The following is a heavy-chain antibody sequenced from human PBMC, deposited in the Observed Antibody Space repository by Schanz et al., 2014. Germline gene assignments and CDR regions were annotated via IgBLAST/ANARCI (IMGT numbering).Heavy chain of an antibody. CDR3: ARLYCSTPGCYVSPNGFAKDY. Sequence: QVQLQQWGAGLLKPSETLSLTCAVSGGSFSGYYWSWIRQPPDTGLEWIGEINQSGDTNYNPSLKTRAPIPVAPPNTQFSLKLRSVTAADTAVYYCARLYCSTPGCYVSPNGFAKDYWGQGTLVTVSS. CDR1: GGSFSGYY. J-gene: IGHJ4*02. CDR2: INQSGDT. V-gene: IGHV4-34*01. D-gene: IGHD2-2*01.